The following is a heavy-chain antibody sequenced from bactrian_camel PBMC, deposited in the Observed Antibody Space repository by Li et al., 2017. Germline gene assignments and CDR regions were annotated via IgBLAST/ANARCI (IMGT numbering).Heavy chain of an antibody. CDR1: GFSFSSYA. J-gene: IGHJ6*01. V-gene: IGHV3S31*01. D-gene: IGHD7*01. CDR2: INSGKT. CDR3: TMDAGWWHSGTWSTDFGY. Sequence: VQLVESGGGLVQPGGSLRLSCAASGFSFSSYAMSWVRQAPGKGLEWVSTINSGKTYYADSVKGRATISRDDRKKTLTLQLINLRPEDTGRYYCTMDAGWWHSGTWSTDFGYWGQGTQVTVS.